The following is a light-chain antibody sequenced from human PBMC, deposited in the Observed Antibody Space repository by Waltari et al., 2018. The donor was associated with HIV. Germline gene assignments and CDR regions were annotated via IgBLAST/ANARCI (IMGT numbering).Light chain of an antibody. CDR2: QDK. CDR1: KLGDKY. J-gene: IGLJ1*01. CDR3: QAWDASVGV. Sequence: SYELTQPPSVSVSPGQTASITCSGDKLGDKYASWYQQKPGQSPVLLIYQDKKRPSGIPERFSGSMSGNTATLTISGTQTMDEADYYCQAWDASVGVFGAGTKVTVL. V-gene: IGLV3-1*01.